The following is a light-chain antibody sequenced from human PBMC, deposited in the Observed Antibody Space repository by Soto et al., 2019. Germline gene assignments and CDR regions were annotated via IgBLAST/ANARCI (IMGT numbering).Light chain of an antibody. CDR2: GAS. Sequence: DIVVTQSPGTLSLSPVERVTLSCSASQSVSNNYLAWYQQKPGQAPSLLIYGASNRATGNPDRFSGSGSGTDFTLTISRLEPEDFAVYYRQPYGSSGTFGHGTKVDIK. CDR3: QPYGSSGT. CDR1: QSVSNNY. J-gene: IGKJ1*01. V-gene: IGKV3-20*01.